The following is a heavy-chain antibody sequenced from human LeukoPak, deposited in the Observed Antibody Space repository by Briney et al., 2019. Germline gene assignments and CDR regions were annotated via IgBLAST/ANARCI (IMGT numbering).Heavy chain of an antibody. Sequence: GGSLRLSCAASGFTFSSYAMSWVRQAPGKGLEWVSAIIGSGSSTYYADSVKGRFTISRDNSKNTLFLQMNSLRAEDAAVYYCAKDRAQQLVLDFWGQGTLVTVSS. V-gene: IGHV3-23*01. D-gene: IGHD6-13*01. CDR3: AKDRAQQLVLDF. CDR1: GFTFSSYA. J-gene: IGHJ4*02. CDR2: IIGSGSST.